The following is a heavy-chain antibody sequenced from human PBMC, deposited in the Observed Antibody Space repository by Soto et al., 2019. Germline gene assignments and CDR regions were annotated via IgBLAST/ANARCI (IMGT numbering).Heavy chain of an antibody. D-gene: IGHD3-3*01. J-gene: IGHJ4*02. CDR3: ARGAAAIFGVVIPYFDY. V-gene: IGHV4-4*02. Sequence: PSETLSLTCAVSGGSISGSNWWSWVRQPPGKGLEWIGEIYHSGSTNYNPSLKSRVTISVDKSKNQFSLKLSSVTAADTAVYYCARGAAAIFGVVIPYFDYWGQGTLVTVSS. CDR2: IYHSGST. CDR1: GGSISGSNW.